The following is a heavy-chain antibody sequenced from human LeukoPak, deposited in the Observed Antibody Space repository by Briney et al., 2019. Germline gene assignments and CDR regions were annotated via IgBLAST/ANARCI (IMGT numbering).Heavy chain of an antibody. CDR1: GFTFSSYG. CDR3: AKDGAEFGYSGYDPSYYYYMDV. Sequence: GSLRLSCAASGFTFSSYGMHWVRQAPGKGLEWVAVISYDGSNKYYVDSVKGRFTISRDNSKNTLYLQMNSLRAEDTAVYYCAKDGAEFGYSGYDPSYYYYMDVWGKGTTVTVSS. CDR2: ISYDGSNK. J-gene: IGHJ6*03. V-gene: IGHV3-30*18. D-gene: IGHD5-12*01.